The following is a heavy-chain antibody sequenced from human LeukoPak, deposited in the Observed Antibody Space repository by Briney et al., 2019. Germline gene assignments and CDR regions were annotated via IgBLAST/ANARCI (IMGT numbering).Heavy chain of an antibody. CDR3: AFDWLFRPAEGFDY. J-gene: IGHJ4*02. D-gene: IGHD3-9*01. CDR1: GFTFSSYA. Sequence: GGSLRLSCAASGFTFSSYAMSWVRQAPGKGLEWVSAISGSGGSTYYADSVKGRFTISRDNSKNTLYLQMNSLRAEDTAVYYCAFDWLFRPAEGFDYWGQGTLVTVSS. V-gene: IGHV3-23*01. CDR2: ISGSGGST.